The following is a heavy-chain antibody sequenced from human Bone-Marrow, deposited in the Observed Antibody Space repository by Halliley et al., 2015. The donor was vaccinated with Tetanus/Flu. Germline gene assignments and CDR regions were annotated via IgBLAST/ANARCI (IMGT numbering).Heavy chain of an antibody. CDR3: ARSARSYDVLTGYFYYFDY. V-gene: IGHV3-21*01. J-gene: IGHJ4*02. D-gene: IGHD3-9*01. CDR2: TSSYI. Sequence: TSSYIDYADSVKGRFTISRDNAKDSLFLQMNSLRAEDTAVYYCARSARSYDVLTGYFYYFDYWGQGTLVTVSS.